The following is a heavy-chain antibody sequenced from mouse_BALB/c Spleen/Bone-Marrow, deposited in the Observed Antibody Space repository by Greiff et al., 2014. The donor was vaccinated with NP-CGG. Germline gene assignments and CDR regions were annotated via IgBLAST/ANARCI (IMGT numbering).Heavy chain of an antibody. CDR3: ARYRYGNFDY. CDR2: IDPANGNT. J-gene: IGHJ2*01. CDR1: GFNIKDTY. Sequence: EVQLQQSGAELVKPGASVKLSCTASGFNIKDTYIHWVKQRPEQGLEWVGRIDPANGNTKYDPKFQGKATITADTSSNTAYLQLSSLTSEDPAVYYCARYRYGNFDYWGQGTTLTVSS. V-gene: IGHV14-3*02. D-gene: IGHD2-1*01.